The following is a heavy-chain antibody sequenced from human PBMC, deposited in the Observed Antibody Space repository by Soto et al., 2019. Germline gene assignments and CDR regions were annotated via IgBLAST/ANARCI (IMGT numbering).Heavy chain of an antibody. V-gene: IGHV4-34*01. CDR2: INHSGST. CDR1: GGSFSDYY. D-gene: IGHD3-22*01. Sequence: SETLSLTCAVYGGSFSDYYWSWIRQPPGKGLEWIGEINHSGSTNYNPSLKSRVTISVDTSKNQFSLKLNSVPAADTAVYYCAKDTYYHDSSGFYVFDYWGQGTPVTVS. J-gene: IGHJ4*02. CDR3: AKDTYYHDSSGFYVFDY.